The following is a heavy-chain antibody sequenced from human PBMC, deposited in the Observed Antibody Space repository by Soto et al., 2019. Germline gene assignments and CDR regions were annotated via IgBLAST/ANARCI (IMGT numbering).Heavy chain of an antibody. Sequence: EVQLVESGGGLVQPGRSLRLSCAASGFTFDDYAMHWVRQAPGKGLEWVSGISWNSGSIGYADSVKGRFTISRDNDKNSLYLQMNSLRAEDTALYYCAKDRNYGGNADAFDIWGQGTMVTVSS. J-gene: IGHJ3*02. CDR2: ISWNSGSI. V-gene: IGHV3-9*01. CDR3: AKDRNYGGNADAFDI. D-gene: IGHD4-17*01. CDR1: GFTFDDYA.